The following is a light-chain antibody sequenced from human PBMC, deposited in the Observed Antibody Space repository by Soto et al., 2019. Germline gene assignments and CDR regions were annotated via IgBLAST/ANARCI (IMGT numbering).Light chain of an antibody. V-gene: IGKV1-39*01. CDR1: QSIGTY. J-gene: IGKJ1*01. CDR3: QQSYSTPT. CDR2: CAS. Sequence: DIQVPQSTSSLSASVGDRVTIPCRARQSIGTYLNLYHQKPWKVPQVLIYCASTLQSGVPSRFSASGSGTHFTLTLNSLQPEDFGTPSCQQSYSTPTFGQGTKADI.